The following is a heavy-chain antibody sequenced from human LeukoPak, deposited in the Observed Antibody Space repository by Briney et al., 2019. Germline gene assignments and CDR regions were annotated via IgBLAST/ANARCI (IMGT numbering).Heavy chain of an antibody. CDR1: GFTFSSYD. D-gene: IGHD6-19*01. V-gene: IGHV3-13*01. CDR3: ARDLGYSSGQYGMDV. Sequence: GGSPRLSCAASGFTFSSYDMHWVRQATGKGLEWVSAIGTAGDTYYPGSVKGRFTISRENAKNSLYLQMNSLRAGDTAVYYCARDLGYSSGQYGMDVWGQGTTVTVSS. J-gene: IGHJ6*02. CDR2: IGTAGDT.